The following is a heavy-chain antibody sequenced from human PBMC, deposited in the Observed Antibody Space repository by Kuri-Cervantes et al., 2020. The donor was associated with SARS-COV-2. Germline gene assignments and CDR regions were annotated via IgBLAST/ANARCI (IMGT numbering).Heavy chain of an antibody. CDR3: ARDIVNYDILTGYSHRAAGMDV. CDR1: GFTFSSYW. Sequence: GGSLRLSCAASGFTFSSYWMSWVRQAPGKGLEWVANIKQDGSEKYYVDSVTGRFTISRDNAKNSLYLQMNSLRAEDTAVYYCARDIVNYDILTGYSHRAAGMDVWGQGTTVTVSS. D-gene: IGHD3-9*01. V-gene: IGHV3-7*01. J-gene: IGHJ6*02. CDR2: IKQDGSEK.